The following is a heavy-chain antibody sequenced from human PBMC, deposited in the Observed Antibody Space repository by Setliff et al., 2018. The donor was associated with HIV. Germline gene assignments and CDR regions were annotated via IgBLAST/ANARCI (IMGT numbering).Heavy chain of an antibody. CDR2: IYTSGNT. V-gene: IGHV4-4*07. J-gene: IGHJ2*01. CDR1: GYSISSGYY. CDR3: AGDKGPTNYWYFDL. D-gene: IGHD3-10*01. Sequence: KTSETLSLTCAVSGYSISSGYYWSWIRQPAGKGLEWIGRIYTSGNTSYNPSLKSRVTMSVDTSKNQFSLKVTSVTAADTAVYYCAGDKGPTNYWYFDLWGRGTLVTVSS.